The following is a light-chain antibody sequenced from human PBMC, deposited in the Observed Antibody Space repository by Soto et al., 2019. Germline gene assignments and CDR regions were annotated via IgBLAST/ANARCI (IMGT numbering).Light chain of an antibody. Sequence: QSALTQPRSVSGSPGQSVTISCTGTSSDVGGYDYVSWYQQHPGKAPKLMIYDVSQRPSGVPDRFSGSKSGNTASLTISGLQAEVEADYYCCSYAGSYTWVFGGGTKVTVL. CDR1: SSDVGGYDY. CDR3: CSYAGSYTWV. J-gene: IGLJ3*02. CDR2: DVS. V-gene: IGLV2-11*01.